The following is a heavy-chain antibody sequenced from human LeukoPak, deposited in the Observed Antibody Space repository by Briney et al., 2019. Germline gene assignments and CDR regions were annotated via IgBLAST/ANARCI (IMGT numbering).Heavy chain of an antibody. CDR2: INPNSGGT. D-gene: IGHD6-13*01. V-gene: IGHV1-2*06. Sequence: ASVKVSCEASGYTFTGYYMHWVRQAPGQGLEWMGRINPNSGGTNYAQKFQGRVTMTRDTSISTAYMELSRLRSDDTAVYYCARDLIAAAGNVYWGQGTLVTVSS. CDR1: GYTFTGYY. CDR3: ARDLIAAAGNVY. J-gene: IGHJ4*02.